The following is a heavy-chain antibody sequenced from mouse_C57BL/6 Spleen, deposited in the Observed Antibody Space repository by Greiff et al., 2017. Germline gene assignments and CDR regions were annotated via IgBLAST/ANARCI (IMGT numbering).Heavy chain of an antibody. CDR1: GYTFTSYW. V-gene: IGHV1-61*01. D-gene: IGHD2-13*01. J-gene: IGHJ4*01. CDR3: AREEYCGSDYVKYDHYAMDY. CDR2: IYPSDSDT. Sequence: VQLQQSGAELVRPGSSVKLSCKASGYTFTSYWMDWVKQRPGQGLEWIGNIYPSDSDTHYNQKFKDKATLTVDTSSSTDYMQLSSLTSEDSAVYDCAREEYCGSDYVKYDHYAMDYWGQGTSVTVSS.